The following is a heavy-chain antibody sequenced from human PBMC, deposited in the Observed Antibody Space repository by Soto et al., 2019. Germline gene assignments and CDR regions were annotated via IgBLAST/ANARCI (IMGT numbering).Heavy chain of an antibody. CDR1: GGSMSSYY. V-gene: IGHV4-59*01. CDR2: ISYSGRT. Sequence: QVQLQESGPGLVKPSETLSLTCTVSGGSMSSYYWSWIRQPPGKGLECIGYISYSGRTKYNSSLKSRVTISVDTSKNQFSLKLTSVTAADTAVYYCGRSYCRDGVSCKWFDPWGQGTLVTVPS. J-gene: IGHJ5*02. CDR3: GRSYCRDGVSCKWFDP. D-gene: IGHD2-15*01.